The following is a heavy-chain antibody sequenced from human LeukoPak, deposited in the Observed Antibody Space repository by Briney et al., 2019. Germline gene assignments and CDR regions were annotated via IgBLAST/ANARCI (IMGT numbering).Heavy chain of an antibody. J-gene: IGHJ4*02. CDR2: IIPIFGTA. D-gene: IGHD5-18*01. V-gene: IGHV1-69*13. CDR1: GGTFSSYA. CDR3: AGAVRGYSYGDFDY. Sequence: SVKVSCKASGGTFSSYAISWVRQAPGQGLEWMGGIIPIFGTANYAQKFQGRVTITADESTSTAYMELSSLRSEDTAVYYCAGAVRGYSYGDFDYWGQGTLVTVSS.